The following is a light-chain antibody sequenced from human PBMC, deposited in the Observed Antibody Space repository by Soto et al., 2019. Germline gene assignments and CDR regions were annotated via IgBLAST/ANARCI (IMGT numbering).Light chain of an antibody. V-gene: IGKV1-8*01. CDR3: QQYYSYPWT. J-gene: IGKJ1*01. CDR1: QGISSY. CDR2: AAS. Sequence: ALRMTQSPSSLSASTGDRVTITCRASQGISSYLAWYQQKPGKAPKLLIYAASTLQSVVPSRFSGSGSGTDFTLTISCLQSEDFATYYCQQYYSYPWTFGQGTKGESK.